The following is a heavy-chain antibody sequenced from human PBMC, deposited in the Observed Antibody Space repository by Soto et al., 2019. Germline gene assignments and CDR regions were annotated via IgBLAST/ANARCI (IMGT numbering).Heavy chain of an antibody. D-gene: IGHD6-6*01. CDR2: IWYDGSNK. Sequence: PGGSLRLSCAASGFTFSSYGMHWVRQAPGKGLEWVAVIWYDGSNKYYADSVKGRFTISRDNSKNTLYLQMNSLRAEDTAVYYCARETIAARSSIYYWGQGTLVTVSS. V-gene: IGHV3-33*01. J-gene: IGHJ4*02. CDR3: ARETIAARSSIYY. CDR1: GFTFSSYG.